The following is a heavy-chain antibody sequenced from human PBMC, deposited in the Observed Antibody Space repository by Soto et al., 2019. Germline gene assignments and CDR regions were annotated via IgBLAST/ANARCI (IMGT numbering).Heavy chain of an antibody. CDR1: GFTINTDG. CDR3: AISPNFYYSSANCYKYYFDN. CDR2: ISYDGSEK. Sequence: QPGRSLRLSCAASGFTINTDGMHWVRQAPGKGLEWVAVISYDGSEKYYVNSVKGRFPITKDNSKNKSGVPISCRGTEDGTEYYCAISPNFYYSSANCYKYYFDNWGQGTGDTVSS. V-gene: IGHV3-30*03. D-gene: IGHD2-2*02. J-gene: IGHJ4*02.